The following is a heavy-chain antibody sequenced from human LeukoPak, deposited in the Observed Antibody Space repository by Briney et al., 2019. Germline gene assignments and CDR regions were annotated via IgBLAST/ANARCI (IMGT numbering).Heavy chain of an antibody. V-gene: IGHV1-18*01. J-gene: IGHJ4*02. CDR3: ARETASGYLGFDF. CDR1: GYTFSSYG. D-gene: IGHD3-3*01. CDR2: ISAYGHT. Sequence: ASVTVSCTTSGYTFSSYGITWVRPAPGQGLEWMGWISAYGHTKLARNLQARVTVTIDTSTTTAYMELRSLSSDDTAVYFCARETASGYLGFDFWGQGTLVTVSS.